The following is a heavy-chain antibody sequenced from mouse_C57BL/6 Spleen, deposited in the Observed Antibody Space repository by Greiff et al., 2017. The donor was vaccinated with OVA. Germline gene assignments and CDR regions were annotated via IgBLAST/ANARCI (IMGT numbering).Heavy chain of an antibody. Sequence: VQLQQSGAELVKPGASVKLSCKASGYTFTSYWMHWVKQRPGQGLEWIGMIHPNSGSTNYNEKFKSKATLTVDKSSSTAYMQLSSLTSEDSAVYYCARFDGYYEYFDVWGTGTTVTVSS. J-gene: IGHJ1*03. CDR2: IHPNSGST. CDR3: ARFDGYYEYFDV. V-gene: IGHV1-64*01. CDR1: GYTFTSYW. D-gene: IGHD2-3*01.